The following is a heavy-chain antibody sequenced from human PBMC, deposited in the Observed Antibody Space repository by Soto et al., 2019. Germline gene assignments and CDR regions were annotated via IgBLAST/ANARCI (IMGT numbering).Heavy chain of an antibody. D-gene: IGHD2-2*01. CDR3: AKARCSTTNCYVPDY. CDR1: GFTFSDYW. Sequence: GGSLRLSCAASGFTFSDYWMNWVRQAPGKGLVWVSRIDSDGSSTSYADSVKGRFTISRDNPKNTLYLQMNSLRVEDTAMYYCAKARCSTTNCYVPDYWGQGTLVTVLL. CDR2: IDSDGSST. J-gene: IGHJ4*02. V-gene: IGHV3-74*01.